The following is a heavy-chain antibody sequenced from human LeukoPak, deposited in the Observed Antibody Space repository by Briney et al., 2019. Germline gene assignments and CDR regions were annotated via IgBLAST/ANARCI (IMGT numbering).Heavy chain of an antibody. CDR1: GFTFDDYA. CDR2: ISWDGGST. CDR3: ARDLRYYGSGSFDY. D-gene: IGHD3-10*01. V-gene: IGHV3-43D*03. J-gene: IGHJ4*02. Sequence: GGSLRLSCAASGFTFDDYAMHWVRQAPGKGLEWVSLISWDGGSTYYADSVKGRFTISRDNSKNSLYLQMNSLRVEDTAVYYCARDLRYYGSGSFDYWGQGTLVTVSS.